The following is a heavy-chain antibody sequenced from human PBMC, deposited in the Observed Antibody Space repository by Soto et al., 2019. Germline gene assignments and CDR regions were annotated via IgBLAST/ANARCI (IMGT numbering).Heavy chain of an antibody. CDR3: GRKSQGSVTVTGNWYFDL. CDR1: GFTFGGYA. D-gene: IGHD4-17*01. Sequence: EVLLLESGGGFLQPGGSLRLSCAASGFTFGGYAMNWVRQAPGKGLEWVSGISGGGDATFYTDSVKGRFTISRDNSGNTLYLQMNSLRAEDTAVYFCGRKSQGSVTVTGNWYFDLWGRGTLVTVSS. V-gene: IGHV3-23*01. CDR2: ISGGGDAT. J-gene: IGHJ2*01.